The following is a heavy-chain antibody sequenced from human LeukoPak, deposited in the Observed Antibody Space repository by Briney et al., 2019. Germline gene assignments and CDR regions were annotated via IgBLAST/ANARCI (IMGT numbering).Heavy chain of an antibody. Sequence: SETLSLTCTVSGGSISSYYWSWIRQPAGKGLEWVGRIYTSGSTNYNPSLKSRVTMSVDTSKNQFSLKLSSVTAADTAVYYCARDNGASGWSHQSFDYWGQGMLVTVSS. CDR2: IYTSGST. J-gene: IGHJ4*02. V-gene: IGHV4-4*07. CDR3: ARDNGASGWSHQSFDY. CDR1: GGSISSYY. D-gene: IGHD6-19*01.